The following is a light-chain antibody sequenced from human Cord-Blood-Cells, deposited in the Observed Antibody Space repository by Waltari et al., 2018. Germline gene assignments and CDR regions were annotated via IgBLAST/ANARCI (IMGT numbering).Light chain of an antibody. CDR3: NSRDSSGNWV. V-gene: IGLV3-19*01. CDR1: SLRRSY. Sequence: SSALTQDPAASVALGQTVRITCQGDSLRRSYASWYQQKPGQAPVLVIHGKNNRPAGIPDRFSGSSSGNTASVTITGAQAEEEADYYCNSRDSSGNWVCGGGTKLTVL. J-gene: IGLJ3*02. CDR2: GKN.